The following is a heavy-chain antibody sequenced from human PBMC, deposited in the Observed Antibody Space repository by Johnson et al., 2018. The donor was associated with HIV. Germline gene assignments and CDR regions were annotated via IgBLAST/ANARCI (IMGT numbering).Heavy chain of an antibody. CDR2: ISGSGGGT. CDR3: AKSFGDYNDDPFDI. CDR1: GFTFSSYV. V-gene: IGHV3-23*04. D-gene: IGHD4-17*01. Sequence: VQLVESGGGLVQPGGSLRLSCAASGFTFSSYVMSWVRQAPGKGLEWVSSISGSGGGTYYAASVQGRFTISRDNSKNTLYLQMNNLRVEDTAIYYCAKSFGDYNDDPFDIWGQGTMVTVSS. J-gene: IGHJ3*02.